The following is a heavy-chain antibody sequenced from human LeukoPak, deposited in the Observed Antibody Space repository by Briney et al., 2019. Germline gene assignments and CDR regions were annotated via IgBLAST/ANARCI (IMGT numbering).Heavy chain of an antibody. J-gene: IGHJ6*02. Sequence: GGSLRLSCAASGFTFSSYAMNWVRQAPGKGLEWVSGIFGSGGGTYYADSVKGRFTISRDNSKNTLYLQMNSLRAEDTAVYYCAKDSSSSNYYYGMDVWGQGTTVTVSS. CDR2: IFGSGGGT. CDR1: GFTFSSYA. CDR3: AKDSSSSNYYYGMDV. D-gene: IGHD2-2*01. V-gene: IGHV3-23*01.